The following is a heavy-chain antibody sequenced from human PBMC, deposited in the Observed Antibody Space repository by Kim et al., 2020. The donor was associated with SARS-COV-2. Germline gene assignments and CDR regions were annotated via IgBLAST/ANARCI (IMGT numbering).Heavy chain of an antibody. J-gene: IGHJ4*02. D-gene: IGHD4-4*01. V-gene: IGHV3-30*18. CDR2: ISYDGSNK. CDR3: AKGVGVYSNYLDY. Sequence: GGSLRLSCAASGFTFSSYGMHWVRQAPGKGLEWVAVISYDGSNKYYADSVKGRFTISRDNSKNTLYLQMNSLRAEDTAVYYCAKGVGVYSNYLDYWGQGTLVTVSS. CDR1: GFTFSSYG.